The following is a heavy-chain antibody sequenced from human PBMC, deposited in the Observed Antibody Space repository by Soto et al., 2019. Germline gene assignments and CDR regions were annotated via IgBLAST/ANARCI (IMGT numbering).Heavy chain of an antibody. D-gene: IGHD6-19*01. V-gene: IGHV1-2*04. CDR2: INPNSGGT. J-gene: IGHJ6*02. CDR3: ARPSSGWHTSYYYYGMDV. Sequence: ASVKVSCKASGYTFTGYYMHWVRQAPGQGLEWMGWINPNSGGTNYAQKFQGWVTMTRDTSISTAYMELSSLRSEDTAVYYCARPSSGWHTSYYYYGMDVWGQRTTVTVSS. CDR1: GYTFTGYY.